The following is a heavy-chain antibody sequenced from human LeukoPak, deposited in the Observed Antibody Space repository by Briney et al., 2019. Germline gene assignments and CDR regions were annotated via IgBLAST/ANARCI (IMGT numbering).Heavy chain of an antibody. V-gene: IGHV4-4*07. J-gene: IGHJ4*02. CDR1: GGSISTYF. D-gene: IGHD3-9*01. Sequence: SETLSLTCTVSGGSISTYFWSWIRQPAGKGLEWIGRISASGSGSTNYNPSLKSRVTMSLDTSKNQFSLKMTSVTAADTAVYYCARDRRDILTGYQLDYWGQGTLVTVSS. CDR2: ISASGSGST. CDR3: ARDRRDILTGYQLDY.